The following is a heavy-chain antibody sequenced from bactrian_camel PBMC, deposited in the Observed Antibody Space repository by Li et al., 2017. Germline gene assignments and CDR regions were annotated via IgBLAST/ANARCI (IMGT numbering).Heavy chain of an antibody. CDR1: VEYIFRVCR. Sequence: HVQLVESGGGSVQAGGSLTLSCVASVEYIFRVCRMGWYRQVAGKDRELVSSIVPDGATTYTDSAKGRFTISQSNYKKTLYLQMNSLKPEDTAVCFCHTAWYDLVDGPVDYWGQGTQVTVS. V-gene: IGHV3S53*01. D-gene: IGHD2*01. CDR3: HTAWYDLVDGPVDY. J-gene: IGHJ4*01. CDR2: IVPDGAT.